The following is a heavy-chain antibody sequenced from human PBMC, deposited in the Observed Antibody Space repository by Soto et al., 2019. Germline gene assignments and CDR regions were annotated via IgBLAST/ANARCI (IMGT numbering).Heavy chain of an antibody. Sequence: LSLTCNVSGGSISSYYWTWVRQPTGNGLELIGDISFSGSTSKSSYNPSLKSRVTISVDASKNQFSLKLTSVTAAATAVYYCAGDPYGGPMDYWRQGTLVTVSS. CDR2: ISFSGST. D-gene: IGHD4-17*01. J-gene: IGHJ4*02. CDR3: AGDPYGGPMDY. V-gene: IGHV4-59*12. CDR1: GGSISSYY.